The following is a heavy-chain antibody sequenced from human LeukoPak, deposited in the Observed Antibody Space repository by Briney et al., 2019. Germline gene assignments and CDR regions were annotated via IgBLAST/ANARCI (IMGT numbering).Heavy chain of an antibody. J-gene: IGHJ5*02. D-gene: IGHD3-10*01. V-gene: IGHV4-59*08. Sequence: SETLSLTCTVSGGSMRSDYWSWIRQSPGKRLEWIGYIFYTGSTNYNPSLKSRVTISVDTSKNQFSLKLSSVTAADTAVYYCGSHGSGAPWGWFDPWGQGTLVTVSS. CDR1: GGSMRSDY. CDR2: IFYTGST. CDR3: GSHGSGAPWGWFDP.